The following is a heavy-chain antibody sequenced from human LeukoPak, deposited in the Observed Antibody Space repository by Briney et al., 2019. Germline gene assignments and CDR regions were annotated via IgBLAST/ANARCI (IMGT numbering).Heavy chain of an antibody. V-gene: IGHV3-23*01. J-gene: IGHJ1*01. CDR1: GFTFSSYA. Sequence: GGSLRLSCVASGFTFSSYAMSWVRRAPGKGLEWVSAIRGSGDDTYYADSVKGRFTISRDNSKNTLYLQMNSLRVEDTAVYYCAKAHDDWNYVYFRHWGQGTLVTVSS. CDR3: AKAHDDWNYVYFRH. D-gene: IGHD1-7*01. CDR2: IRGSGDDT.